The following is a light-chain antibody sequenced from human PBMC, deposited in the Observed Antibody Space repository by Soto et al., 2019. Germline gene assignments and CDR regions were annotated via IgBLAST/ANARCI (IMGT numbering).Light chain of an antibody. CDR1: QSVSSSS. CDR2: GAS. CDR3: QQYGSSPYT. J-gene: IGKJ2*01. Sequence: EIVLTQSPGTLSLSPGERATLSCRASQSVSSSSLAWYQQKPGQAPRLLIYGASSRATGIPDRFSGSGSGTDVTINISRLEPEDCAVFYCQQYGSSPYTFGQGTKLQIK. V-gene: IGKV3-20*01.